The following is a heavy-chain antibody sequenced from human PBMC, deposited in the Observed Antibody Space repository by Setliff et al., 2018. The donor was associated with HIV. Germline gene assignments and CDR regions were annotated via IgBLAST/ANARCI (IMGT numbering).Heavy chain of an antibody. CDR3: ARGQPQGGGTYWSAFDI. J-gene: IGHJ3*02. Sequence: PSETLSLTCSVSGGSISSGSYYWSWIRQPAGKGPEWIGRIYTSGSTNYNPSLKSRVTISLDTSKTQFSLKLNSVTAADTAVYYCARGQPQGGGTYWSAFDIWGQGTMVTVSS. CDR2: IYTSGST. V-gene: IGHV4-61*02. CDR1: GGSISSGSYY. D-gene: IGHD1-26*01.